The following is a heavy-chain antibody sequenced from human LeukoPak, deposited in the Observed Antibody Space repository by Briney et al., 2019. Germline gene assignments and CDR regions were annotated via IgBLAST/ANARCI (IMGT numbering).Heavy chain of an antibody. Sequence: SETLSLTCTVSGDSVSSYYWSWIRQPPGKGLEWIVYIYHSGSTNYNPSLKSRVTTSVDTSRNQFSLNLSSVTAADTAVYYCGRQVDTSMALPDYWGQGTLVTVSS. CDR2: IYHSGST. CDR1: GDSVSSYY. D-gene: IGHD5-18*01. V-gene: IGHV4-59*02. CDR3: GRQVDTSMALPDY. J-gene: IGHJ4*02.